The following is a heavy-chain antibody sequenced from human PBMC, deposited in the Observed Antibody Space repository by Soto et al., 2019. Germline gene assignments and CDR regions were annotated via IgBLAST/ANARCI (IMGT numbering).Heavy chain of an antibody. V-gene: IGHV1-69*02. CDR2: INPIVSMS. D-gene: IGHD3-10*01. CDR1: GDTFSFYT. CDR3: AASYGSGYRAFDY. J-gene: IGHJ4*02. Sequence: QVQLMQSGTEVKKPGSSVKVSRKASGDTFSFYTINWVRQAPGLGLEWVGRINPIVSMSNYAQKFQGRVSMTADKSTSTAYMELRSLRSDDTAMYFCAASYGSGYRAFDYWGQGALVIVSS.